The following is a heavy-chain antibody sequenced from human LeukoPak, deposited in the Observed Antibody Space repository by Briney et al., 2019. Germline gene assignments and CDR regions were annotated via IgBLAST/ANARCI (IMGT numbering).Heavy chain of an antibody. CDR2: ISYDGSNK. V-gene: IGHV3-30-3*01. CDR3: ARQRDTGFSMDY. CDR1: GFTFTDYY. D-gene: IGHD2/OR15-2a*01. J-gene: IGHJ4*02. Sequence: GSLRLSCTASGFTFTDYYMNWIRQAPGKGLEWVAVISYDGSNKYYADSVKGRFTISRDNSKNTLYLQMNSLRAEVTAVYYCARQRDTGFSMDYWGQGTLVTVSS.